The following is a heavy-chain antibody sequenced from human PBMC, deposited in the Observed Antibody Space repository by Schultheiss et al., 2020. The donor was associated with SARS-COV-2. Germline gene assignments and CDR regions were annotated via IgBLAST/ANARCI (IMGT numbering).Heavy chain of an antibody. Sequence: GGSLRLSCAASGFTFSNAWMSWVRQAPGKGLEWVGRIKSKTDGGTTDYAAPVKGRFTISRDDSKNTLYLQMNSLKTEDTAVYYCTTIEDNLEYSSSGYWGQGTLVTVSS. CDR2: IKSKTDGGTT. D-gene: IGHD6-6*01. J-gene: IGHJ4*02. V-gene: IGHV3-15*01. CDR1: GFTFSNAW. CDR3: TTIEDNLEYSSSGY.